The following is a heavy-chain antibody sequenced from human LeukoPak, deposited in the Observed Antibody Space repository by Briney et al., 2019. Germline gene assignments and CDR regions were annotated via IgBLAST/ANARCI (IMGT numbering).Heavy chain of an antibody. CDR2: IYYSGST. CDR1: GGSISSSSYY. CDR3: ARDPGFDYGDSNWFDP. V-gene: IGHV4-39*07. D-gene: IGHD4-17*01. Sequence: SETLSLTCTVSGGSISSSSYYWGWIRQPPGKGLEWIGSIYYSGSTYYNPSLKSRLTISVGTSKNQFSLRLSSVTAADTAVYYCARDPGFDYGDSNWFDPWGQGTLVTVSS. J-gene: IGHJ5*02.